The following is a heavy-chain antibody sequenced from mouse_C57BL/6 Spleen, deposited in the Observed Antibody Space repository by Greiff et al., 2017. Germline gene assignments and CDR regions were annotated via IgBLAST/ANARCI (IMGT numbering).Heavy chain of an antibody. D-gene: IGHD1-1*01. Sequence: EVKVVESGGGLVQPKGSLKLSCAASGFSFNTYAMNWVRQAPGKGVEWVARIRSKSNNSATYYADSVKDRFTISRDDSESMLYLQMNNLENADTAVYYCVRPYYYGSSSFAYWGQGTLVTVSA. CDR2: IRSKSNNSAT. CDR1: GFSFNTYA. CDR3: VRPYYYGSSSFAY. V-gene: IGHV10-1*01. J-gene: IGHJ3*01.